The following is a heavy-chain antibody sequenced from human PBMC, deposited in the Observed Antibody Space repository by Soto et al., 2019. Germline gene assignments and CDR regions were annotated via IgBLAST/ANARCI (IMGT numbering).Heavy chain of an antibody. D-gene: IGHD3-9*01. J-gene: IGHJ6*03. CDR3: ARSPRPYYDISTGYHHNFYYYYMDV. Sequence: SETLSLTCTVSGGSLSSYYWSWIRQPPGKGLEWIGYIYYSGSTNYNPSLKSRVTISVDTSKNQFSLKLSSVTAADTAVYYCARSPRPYYDISTGYHHNFYYYYMDVWGKGTTVTVS. V-gene: IGHV4-59*01. CDR2: IYYSGST. CDR1: GGSLSSYY.